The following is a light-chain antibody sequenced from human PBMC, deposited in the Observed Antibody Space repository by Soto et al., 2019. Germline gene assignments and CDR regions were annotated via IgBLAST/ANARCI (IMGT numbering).Light chain of an antibody. CDR1: SSDVGFYNV. CDR2: EGS. V-gene: IGLV2-23*01. CDR3: CSYAIGSTLV. Sequence: QSVLTQPASVSGSPGQSITISCTGTSSDVGFYNVVSWCQLHPGKAPKLIIYEGSKRPSGVSTRFSGSKSGNTASLTISGLQAEDVADYYCCSYAIGSTLVFGGGTKLTVL. J-gene: IGLJ2*01.